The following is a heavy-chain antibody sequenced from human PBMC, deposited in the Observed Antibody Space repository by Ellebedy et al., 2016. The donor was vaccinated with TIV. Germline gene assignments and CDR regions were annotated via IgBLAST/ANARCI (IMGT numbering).Heavy chain of an antibody. J-gene: IGHJ2*01. CDR3: ARRLIDSYYYDSSGYYKDSPQRYFDL. Sequence: SETLSLXXAVDGGSFSGDFWTWVRQPPGKGLGWVGEIQHSGSTNYNPSLKNRVTMPVATSKHQFSRNLSSVTAADTAVYHCARRLIDSYYYDSSGYYKDSPQRYFDLWGRGTLVTVSS. CDR2: IQHSGST. CDR1: GGSFSGDF. V-gene: IGHV4-34*01. D-gene: IGHD3-22*01.